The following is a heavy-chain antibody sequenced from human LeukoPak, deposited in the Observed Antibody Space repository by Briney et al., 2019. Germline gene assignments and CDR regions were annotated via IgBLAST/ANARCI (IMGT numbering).Heavy chain of an antibody. CDR1: GGSISSYY. J-gene: IGHJ4*02. CDR3: ARGEYYYDSSGYWAFDY. V-gene: IGHV4-59*01. Sequence: SETLSLTCTVSGGSISSYYWSWIRQPPGKGLEWIGYIYYSGNTNYNPSLKSRVTISVDTSKNQFSLKLSSVTAAGTAVYYCARGEYYYDSSGYWAFDYWGQGTLVTVSS. CDR2: IYYSGNT. D-gene: IGHD3-22*01.